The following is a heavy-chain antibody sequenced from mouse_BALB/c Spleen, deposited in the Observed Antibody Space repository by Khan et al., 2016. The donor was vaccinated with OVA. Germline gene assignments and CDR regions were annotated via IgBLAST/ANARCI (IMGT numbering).Heavy chain of an antibody. CDR3: VRGEITTGYFDY. V-gene: IGHV1-87*01. D-gene: IGHD1-1*01. CDR1: GYTFTSYW. Sequence: QVQLKQSGTELARPGASVKLSCKASGYTFTSYWMQWVKQRPGQGLEWIGAIYPGDGNTRYTQKFKGKATLTADKSSSTAYMQLSSLASEDSAVYYCVRGEITTGYFDYWGQGTTLTVSS. CDR2: IYPGDGNT. J-gene: IGHJ2*01.